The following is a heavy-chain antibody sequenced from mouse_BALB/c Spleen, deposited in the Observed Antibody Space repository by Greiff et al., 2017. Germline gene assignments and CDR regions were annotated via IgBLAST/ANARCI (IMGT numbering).Heavy chain of an antibody. V-gene: IGHV2-6-7*01. D-gene: IGHD2-3*01. CDR2: IWGDGST. Sequence: QVQLKESGPGLVAPSQSLSITCTVSGFSLTGYGVNWVRQPPGKGLEWLGMIWGDGSTDYNSALKSRLSISKDNSKSQVFLKMNSLQTDDTARYYCARDGANYDGSLDYWGQGTTLTVSS. CDR1: GFSLTGYG. CDR3: ARDGANYDGSLDY. J-gene: IGHJ2*01.